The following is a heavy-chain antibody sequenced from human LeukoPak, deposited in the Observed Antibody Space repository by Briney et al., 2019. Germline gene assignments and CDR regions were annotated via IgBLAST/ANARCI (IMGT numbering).Heavy chain of an antibody. V-gene: IGHV3-33*06. CDR3: AKDPYYYDSSDYLRDVRGYFDL. J-gene: IGHJ2*01. D-gene: IGHD3-22*01. CDR1: GFTFSSYG. CDR2: LWFDGSNT. Sequence: PGGSLRLSCAASGFTFSSYGMHWVRQAPGKGLEWVAVLWFDGSNTYYADSVKGRFTISRDNSKNTLYLQMNSLRAEDTAVYYCAKDPYYYDSSDYLRDVRGYFDLRGRGTLVTVSS.